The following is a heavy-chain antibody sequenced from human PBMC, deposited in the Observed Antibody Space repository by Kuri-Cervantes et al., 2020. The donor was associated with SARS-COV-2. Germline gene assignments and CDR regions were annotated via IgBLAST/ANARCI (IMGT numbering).Heavy chain of an antibody. CDR1: GFTFSSYS. D-gene: IGHD2-15*01. CDR3: ARDRINDFDI. J-gene: IGHJ3*02. V-gene: IGHV3-21*01. Sequence: GESLKISCAASGFTFSSYSMNWVRQAPGKGLEWVSSISSSSSYIYYADSVKGRFTISRDNAKNSLYLQMNSLRAEDTAVYYCARDRINDFDIWGQGTMVTVSS. CDR2: ISSSSSYI.